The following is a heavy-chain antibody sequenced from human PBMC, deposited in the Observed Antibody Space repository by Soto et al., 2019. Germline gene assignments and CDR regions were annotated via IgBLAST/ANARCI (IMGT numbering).Heavy chain of an antibody. CDR1: GGTFSSYA. Sequence: QVQLVQSGAEVKKPGSSVKVSCKASGGTFSSYAISWVRQAPGQGLEWMGGIITIFGTANDAQKFQGRVTITADEATTTTNMEMSSLRSEDTDVSYYARSKEGWTTVTSYYYGMDVWVQGTTVTVSS. J-gene: IGHJ6*02. CDR3: ARSKEGWTTVTSYYYGMDV. D-gene: IGHD4-17*01. CDR2: IITIFGTA. V-gene: IGHV1-69*01.